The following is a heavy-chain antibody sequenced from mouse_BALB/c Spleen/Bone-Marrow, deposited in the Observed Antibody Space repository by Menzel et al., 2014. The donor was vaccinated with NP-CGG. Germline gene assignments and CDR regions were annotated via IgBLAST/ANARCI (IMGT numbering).Heavy chain of an antibody. Sequence: EVKLVESGGGLVKPGGSLKLSCAASGFIFSSYAMSWVRQTPEKRLEWVATISSGGSYTYYPDSVEGRFTISRDNAKNTLYLQMSSLRSEDTAMYYCARHGITRLLDYWGQGTTLAVSS. CDR1: GFIFSSYA. D-gene: IGHD2-4*01. J-gene: IGHJ2*01. V-gene: IGHV5-9-3*01. CDR2: ISSGGSYT. CDR3: ARHGITRLLDY.